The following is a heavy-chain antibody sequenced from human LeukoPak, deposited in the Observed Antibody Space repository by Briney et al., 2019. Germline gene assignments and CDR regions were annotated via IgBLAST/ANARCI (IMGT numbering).Heavy chain of an antibody. CDR3: AKSNSGSYHFYFDH. D-gene: IGHD1-26*01. J-gene: IGHJ4*02. V-gene: IGHV3-23*01. Sequence: GGSLRLSCAASGFTFSSTSMSWVRQAPGKGLEWVAVTVGGGDGTYYADSVKGRFTISRDNSKNTLYLQMNSLRAEDTALYYCAKSNSGSYHFYFDHWGQGTLVAVSS. CDR2: TVGGGDGT. CDR1: GFTFSSTS.